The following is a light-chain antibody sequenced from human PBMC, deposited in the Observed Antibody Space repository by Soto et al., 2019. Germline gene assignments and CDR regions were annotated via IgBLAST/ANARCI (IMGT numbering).Light chain of an antibody. CDR1: SSDVGGYNF. J-gene: IGLJ2*01. V-gene: IGLV2-8*01. CDR3: SSDTGSNNVV. CDR2: EVT. Sequence: QSALTQPPSASGSPGQSVTISCTGTSSDVGGYNFVSWYQQHPGKAPKLMIYEVTKRPSGVPDRSSGSKSGNTASLTVSGLPADEDADYYCSSDTGSNNVVFGGGTKLTVL.